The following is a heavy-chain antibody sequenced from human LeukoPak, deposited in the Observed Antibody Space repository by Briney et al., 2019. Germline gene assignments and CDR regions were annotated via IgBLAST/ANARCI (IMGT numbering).Heavy chain of an antibody. CDR2: MIPIFGTA. CDR1: LGTVSRYA. CDR3: ARAGYCSITGCYTIGNDYYYMDV. D-gene: IGHD2-2*02. V-gene: IGHV1-69*05. J-gene: IGHJ6*03. Sequence: SVKVSHKASLGTVSRYAISWVRQAPGPRLEWRGGMIPIFGTANYAQKFQGRVTITTDESTSTAYMELSSLRSEDTAVYYCARAGYCSITGCYTIGNDYYYMDVWGKGTMVTVSS.